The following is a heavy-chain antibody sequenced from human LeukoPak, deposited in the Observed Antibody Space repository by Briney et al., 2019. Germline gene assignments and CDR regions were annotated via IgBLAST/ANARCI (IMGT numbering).Heavy chain of an antibody. D-gene: IGHD3-10*01. CDR3: ARRYYYNLGSFPFDF. J-gene: IGHJ4*02. Sequence: KASETLSLTCADSGGPFSGYFWSWIRQSSGKGLEWIGEIHNSGTTNYNPSLNSRVTISEDTSKNQFYLNLSSVTAADTAVYYCARRYYYNLGSFPFDFWGQGTLVTVSS. V-gene: IGHV4-34*01. CDR1: GGPFSGYF. CDR2: IHNSGTT.